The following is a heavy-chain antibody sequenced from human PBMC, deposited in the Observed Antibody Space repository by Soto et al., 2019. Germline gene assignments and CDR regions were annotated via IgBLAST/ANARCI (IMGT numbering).Heavy chain of an antibody. D-gene: IGHD6-25*01. CDR2: LIPVIGIP. V-gene: IGHV1-69*01. CDR1: GGTFRNYP. Sequence: QVQLVQSGAEAKRPGSSVKVSCKASGGTFRNYPFSWVRQAPGQGLEWMGGLIPVIGIPSYAQKFQGRVTITADESTSTVYMELTSLRSDDTAVYYCARVLEFRDGYISHFDYWGQGTLVTVSS. J-gene: IGHJ4*02. CDR3: ARVLEFRDGYISHFDY.